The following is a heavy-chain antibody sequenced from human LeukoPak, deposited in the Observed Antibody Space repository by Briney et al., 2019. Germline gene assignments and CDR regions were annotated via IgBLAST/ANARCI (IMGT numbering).Heavy chain of an antibody. D-gene: IGHD3-22*01. Sequence: ASVKVSCKVSGYTLTELSMHWVRQAPGKGLEWMGGFDPEDGETIYAQKFQGRVTMTEDTSTDTAYMELSSLRSEDTAVYYCARDRRYYDSSGYYSFDYWGQGTLVTVSS. CDR3: ARDRRYYDSSGYYSFDY. J-gene: IGHJ4*02. CDR2: FDPEDGET. V-gene: IGHV1-24*01. CDR1: GYTLTELS.